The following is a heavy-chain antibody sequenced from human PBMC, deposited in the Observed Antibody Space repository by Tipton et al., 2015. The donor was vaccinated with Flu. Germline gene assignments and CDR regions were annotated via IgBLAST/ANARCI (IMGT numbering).Heavy chain of an antibody. V-gene: IGHV4-31*03. D-gene: IGHD3-9*01. CDR1: GASLSGGGYY. Sequence: TLSLTCTVSGASLSGGGYYWSWIRQYPGKGLEWIGHILGNGNTFYKPSLKSRFTLSLDTSKTQFSLNVTSVTAADTAVYYCASASSGPKRLRYFDAFDIWGQGTMVTVSS. CDR3: ASASSGPKRLRYFDAFDI. J-gene: IGHJ3*02. CDR2: ILGNGNT.